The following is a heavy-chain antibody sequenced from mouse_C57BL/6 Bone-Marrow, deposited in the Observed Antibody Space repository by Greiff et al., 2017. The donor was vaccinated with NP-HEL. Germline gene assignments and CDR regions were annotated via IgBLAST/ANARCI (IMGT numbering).Heavy chain of an antibody. D-gene: IGHD1-1*01. J-gene: IGHJ4*01. Sequence: QVQLKQSGPELVKPGASVKISCKASGYTFTDYYINWVKQRPGQGLEWIGWIFPGSGSTYYNEKFKGKATLTVDKSSSTAYMFLSSLTSEDSAVYFCARETVVAHYYAMDYWGQGTSVTVSS. CDR3: ARETVVAHYYAMDY. CDR1: GYTFTDYY. CDR2: IFPGSGST. V-gene: IGHV1-75*01.